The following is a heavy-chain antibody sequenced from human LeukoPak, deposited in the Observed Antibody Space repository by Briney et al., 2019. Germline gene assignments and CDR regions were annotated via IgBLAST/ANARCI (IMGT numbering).Heavy chain of an antibody. CDR3: ARARIVGVPAAKRGGSYYYMDV. CDR2: IYTSGST. J-gene: IGHJ6*03. Sequence: SETLSLTCTVSGGSISSYYWCWIRQPAGEGLEWIWRIYTSGSTNYNPSLKSRVTMSVDTSKNQFSLKLSSVTAADTAVYYCARARIVGVPAAKRGGSYYYMDVWGKGTTVTVSS. D-gene: IGHD2-2*01. CDR1: GGSISSYY. V-gene: IGHV4-4*07.